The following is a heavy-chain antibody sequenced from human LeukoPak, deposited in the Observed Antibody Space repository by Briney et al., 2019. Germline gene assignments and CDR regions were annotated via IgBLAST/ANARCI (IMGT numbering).Heavy chain of an antibody. Sequence: SETLSLTCTVSGGSITSSSYYWGWIRQPPGKGPEWIGSIYYTGSTNYNPSLKSRVTISLDTSRNQFSLKLTSVTAADTAVYYCASVRGYSSGWYASGFDPWGQGTLVTVSS. D-gene: IGHD6-19*01. J-gene: IGHJ5*02. CDR1: GGSITSSSYY. CDR2: IYYTGST. CDR3: ASVRGYSSGWYASGFDP. V-gene: IGHV4-39*07.